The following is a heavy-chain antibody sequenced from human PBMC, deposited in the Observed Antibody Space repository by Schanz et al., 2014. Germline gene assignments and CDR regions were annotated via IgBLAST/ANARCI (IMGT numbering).Heavy chain of an antibody. Sequence: QVQLVQSGAEVKKPGSSMKVSCKASGGTFSTYPINWLRQAPGQGLEWMGRIIPIHGLAKYEQKFQDKVTITADTSTTTAYMELSGLRSEDTAVYYCARDRLECGAECYSVEVFEIWGQGTLVIVSS. CDR3: ARDRLECGAECYSVEVFEI. CDR2: IIPIHGLA. D-gene: IGHD2-21*01. J-gene: IGHJ4*02. V-gene: IGHV1-69*04. CDR1: GGTFSTYP.